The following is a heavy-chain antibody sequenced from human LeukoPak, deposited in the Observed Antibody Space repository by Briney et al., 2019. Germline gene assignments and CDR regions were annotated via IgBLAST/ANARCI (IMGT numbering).Heavy chain of an antibody. D-gene: IGHD4-17*01. CDR3: AREDPTVTTGNFDY. J-gene: IGHJ4*02. CDR1: GFTFSSYS. Sequence: GGSLRLSCAASGFTFSSYSMNWVRQAPGKELEWVSYISSSSSTIYYADSVKGRFTISRDNAKNSLYLQMNSLRAEDTAVYYCAREDPTVTTGNFDYWGQGTLVTVSS. V-gene: IGHV3-48*01. CDR2: ISSSSSTI.